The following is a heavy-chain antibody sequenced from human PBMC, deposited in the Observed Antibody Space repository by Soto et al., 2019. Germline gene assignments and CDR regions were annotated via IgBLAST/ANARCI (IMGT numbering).Heavy chain of an antibody. Sequence: EVQLVESGGGLVQPGGSLRLSCAASGFTVSSNYMSWVRQAPGKGLEWVSVIYSGGSTYYADCVKGRFTISRHNSKNTLYLQMNSLRAEDTAVYYCARDCSGGSCYPGDYWGQGTLVTVSS. CDR1: GFTVSSNY. J-gene: IGHJ4*02. CDR2: IYSGGST. CDR3: ARDCSGGSCYPGDY. D-gene: IGHD2-15*01. V-gene: IGHV3-53*04.